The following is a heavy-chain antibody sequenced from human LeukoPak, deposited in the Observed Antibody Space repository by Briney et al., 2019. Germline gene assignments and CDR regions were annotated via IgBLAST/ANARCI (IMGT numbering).Heavy chain of an antibody. Sequence: SETLSLTCTVSGGSISSGDYYWSWIRQPPGKGLEWIGYIYYSGSTYYNPSLKSRVTISVDTSKNQFSLKLSSVTAADTAVYYCARVGYCSSTSCQTFDIWGQGTMVTVSS. J-gene: IGHJ3*02. CDR2: IYYSGST. D-gene: IGHD2-2*01. V-gene: IGHV4-30-4*08. CDR1: GGSISSGDYY. CDR3: ARVGYCSSTSCQTFDI.